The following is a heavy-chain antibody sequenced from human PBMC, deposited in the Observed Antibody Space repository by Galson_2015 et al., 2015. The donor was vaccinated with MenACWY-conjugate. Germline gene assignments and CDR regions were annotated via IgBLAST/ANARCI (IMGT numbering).Heavy chain of an antibody. CDR1: EFTFSSYA. CDR2: ISGSGGST. J-gene: IGHJ5*02. Sequence: SLRLSCAASEFTFSSYAMSWVRQAPGKGLEWVSSISGSGGSTYYADSVKGRFTISRDNSKNTLYLQMNSLRAEDTATYYCAKMMAVVIRVDYFDPWGQGTLVTVSS. D-gene: IGHD3-22*01. CDR3: AKMMAVVIRVDYFDP. V-gene: IGHV3-23*01.